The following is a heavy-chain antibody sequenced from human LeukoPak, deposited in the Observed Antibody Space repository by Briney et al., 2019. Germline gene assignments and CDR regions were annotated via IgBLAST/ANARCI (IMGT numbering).Heavy chain of an antibody. CDR3: LTSGDPYSSSWDAFDI. V-gene: IGHV1-46*01. Sequence: GASVKVSCKASGYTFTSYYMHWVRKAPGQGLEWMGIINPSGGSTSYAQKFQGRDTMTRDTSTSTVYMELSSLRSEDTAMYYCLTSGDPYSSSWDAFDIWGQGTMVTVSS. CDR1: GYTFTSYY. J-gene: IGHJ3*02. D-gene: IGHD6-13*01. CDR2: INPSGGST.